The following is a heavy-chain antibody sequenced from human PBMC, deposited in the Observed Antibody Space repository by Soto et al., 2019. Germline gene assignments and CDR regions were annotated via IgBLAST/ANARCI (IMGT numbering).Heavy chain of an antibody. CDR2: ISAYNGNR. J-gene: IGHJ4*02. Sequence: VKVSCKASGYTFSSYGISWVRQAPGQGLEWMGWISAYNGNRKYAQKFQGRVTMTTDTSTSTAYMELRSLRSDDTAVYYCARDSPPVDYWGQGTLVTVS. CDR1: GYTFSSYG. CDR3: ARDSPPVDY. V-gene: IGHV1-18*01.